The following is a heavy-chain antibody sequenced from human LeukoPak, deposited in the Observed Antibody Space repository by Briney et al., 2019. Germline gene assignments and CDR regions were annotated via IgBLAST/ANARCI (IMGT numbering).Heavy chain of an antibody. D-gene: IGHD1-26*01. V-gene: IGHV1-18*01. CDR1: GYTFTTYG. CDR2: ISAYNGNT. Sequence: ASVKVSCKASGYTFTTYGINWVRQALGQGLEWMGWISAYNGNTNYAQKLQGRVTMTTDTSTSTAYMELRSLSSDDTAVYYCARWTSGSQYYFDYWGQGTLVTVSS. J-gene: IGHJ4*02. CDR3: ARWTSGSQYYFDY.